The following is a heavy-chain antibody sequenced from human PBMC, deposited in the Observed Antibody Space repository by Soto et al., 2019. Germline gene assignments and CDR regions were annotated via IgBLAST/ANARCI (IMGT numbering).Heavy chain of an antibody. CDR1: GFTFSSYG. D-gene: IGHD6-13*01. CDR3: ASGGVAAAGSIDY. V-gene: IGHV3-33*01. Sequence: QVPLVESGGGVVQPGRSLRLSCAASGFTFSSYGMHWVRQAPGKGLEWVAVIWYDGSNKYYADSVKGRFTISRDNSKNTLYLQMNSLRAEDTAVYYCASGGVAAAGSIDYWGQGTLVTVSS. J-gene: IGHJ4*02. CDR2: IWYDGSNK.